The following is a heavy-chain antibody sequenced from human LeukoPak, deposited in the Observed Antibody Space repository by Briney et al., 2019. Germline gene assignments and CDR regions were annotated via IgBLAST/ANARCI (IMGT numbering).Heavy chain of an antibody. D-gene: IGHD3-22*01. CDR3: ARGDYDSSGYYYELRYFDY. V-gene: IGHV4-61*02. Sequence: SQTLSLTCTVSGGSISSGSYYWSWIRQPAGKGLEWIGRIYTSGSTNYNPSLKSRVTISVDTSKNQFSLKLSSVTAADTAVYYCARGDYDSSGYYYELRYFDYWGQGTLVTVSS. CDR1: GGSISSGSYY. CDR2: IYTSGST. J-gene: IGHJ4*02.